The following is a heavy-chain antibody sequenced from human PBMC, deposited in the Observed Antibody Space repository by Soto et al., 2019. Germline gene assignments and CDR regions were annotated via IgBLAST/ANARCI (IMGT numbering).Heavy chain of an antibody. D-gene: IGHD2-21*02. CDR1: GGSISSYY. Sequence: PSETLSLTCTVSGGSISSYYWSWIRQPPGKGLEWIGYIYYSGSTNYNPSLKSRVTISVDTSKNQFSLKLSSVTAADTAVYYCAXDRRIGDSYYYYYGMDVWGQGTTVTVSS. CDR3: AXDRRIGDSYYYYYGMDV. J-gene: IGHJ6*02. V-gene: IGHV4-59*01. CDR2: IYYSGST.